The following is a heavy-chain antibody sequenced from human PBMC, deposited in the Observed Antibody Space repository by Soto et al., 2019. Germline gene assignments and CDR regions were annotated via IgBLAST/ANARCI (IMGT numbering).Heavy chain of an antibody. J-gene: IGHJ4*02. CDR1: GGSISSSNW. Sequence: PSETLSLTCAVSGGSISSSNWWSWVRQPPGRGLEWIGEIYHSGSTNYNPSLKSRVTISVDKSKNQFSLKLSSVTAADTAVYYCARDGGGDDYGDYHRAFGYWGQGTLVTVSS. V-gene: IGHV4-4*02. D-gene: IGHD4-17*01. CDR2: IYHSGST. CDR3: ARDGGGDDYGDYHRAFGY.